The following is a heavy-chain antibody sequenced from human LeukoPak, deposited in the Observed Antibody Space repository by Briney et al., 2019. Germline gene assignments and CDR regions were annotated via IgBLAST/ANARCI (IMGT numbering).Heavy chain of an antibody. Sequence: ASVKVSCEASGYTFTSYGISWVRQAPGQGLEWMGWISAYNGNTNYAQKLQGRVTMTTDTSTSTAYMELRSLRSDDTAVYYCARGFYDSSGYPTPSDYWGQGTLVTVSS. CDR3: ARGFYDSSGYPTPSDY. J-gene: IGHJ4*02. V-gene: IGHV1-18*01. CDR2: ISAYNGNT. CDR1: GYTFTSYG. D-gene: IGHD3-22*01.